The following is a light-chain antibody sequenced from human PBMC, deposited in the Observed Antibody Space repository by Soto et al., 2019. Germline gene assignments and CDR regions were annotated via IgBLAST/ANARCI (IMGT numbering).Light chain of an antibody. CDR3: QQYGTSVIT. J-gene: IGKJ4*01. Sequence: EIVLTQSPGTLSLSPGERATLSCRASQSVSGSYLAWYQQKRDQAPRLLIYGTSSRATGIPDRFSGSGSGTDFTLTTSRLEPEDFAVYYCQQYGTSVITFGGGTKVEIK. V-gene: IGKV3-20*01. CDR1: QSVSGSY. CDR2: GTS.